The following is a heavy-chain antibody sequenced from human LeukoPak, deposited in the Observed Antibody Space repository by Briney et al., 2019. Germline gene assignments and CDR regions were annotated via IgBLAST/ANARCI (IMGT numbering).Heavy chain of an antibody. Sequence: SETLSLTCIVSGYSITSGYYWGWVRQPPGKALEWIGNIFYSGSTYYSPSLKSRVTISLDTSRNQFSLKLNSVTAADTAVYYCAKSNGYGLIDIWGQGTMATVSS. CDR2: IFYSGST. CDR3: AKSNGYGLIDI. V-gene: IGHV4-38-2*02. D-gene: IGHD3-22*01. J-gene: IGHJ3*02. CDR1: GYSITSGYY.